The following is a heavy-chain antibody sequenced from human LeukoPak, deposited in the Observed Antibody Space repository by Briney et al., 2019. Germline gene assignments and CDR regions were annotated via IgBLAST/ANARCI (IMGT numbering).Heavy chain of an antibody. CDR2: INPLGGST. CDR1: GYTFTGYY. Sequence: ASVKVSCKASGYTFTGYYIHWVRQAPGQGLEWMGIINPLGGSTTYAHKFQDRVTMTRDTPTSTVYMELSILRSEDTAVYYCARVHDFWSGLFDYWGQGTLVTVSS. D-gene: IGHD3-3*01. CDR3: ARVHDFWSGLFDY. J-gene: IGHJ4*02. V-gene: IGHV1-46*01.